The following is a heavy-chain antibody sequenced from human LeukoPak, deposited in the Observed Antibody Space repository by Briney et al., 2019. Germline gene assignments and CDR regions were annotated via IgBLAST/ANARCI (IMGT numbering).Heavy chain of an antibody. CDR2: IYYTGST. D-gene: IGHD3-22*01. Sequence: PSETLSLTCTVSGGSISSSSYYWGWIRQPPGKGLEWIGSIYYTGSTYYNPSPKSRVTISVDTSKNRFSLKLSSVTAADTAVYYCASSDSSGYYPRGDYWGQGTLVTVSS. J-gene: IGHJ4*02. V-gene: IGHV4-39*01. CDR1: GGSISSSSYY. CDR3: ASSDSSGYYPRGDY.